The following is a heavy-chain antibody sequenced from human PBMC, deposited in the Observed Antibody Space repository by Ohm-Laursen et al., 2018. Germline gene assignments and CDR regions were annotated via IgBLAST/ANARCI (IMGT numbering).Heavy chain of an antibody. V-gene: IGHV1-2*02. CDR2: IKPNSGGT. CDR1: GGTFSTFA. Sequence: ASVKVSCKASGGTFSTFAFSWVRQAPGQGLEWMGWIKPNSGGTNYAQKFQGRVTMTRDTSISTAYMELSRLRSDDTAVYYCAGLRADYFDYWGQGTLVTVSS. CDR3: AGLRADYFDY. J-gene: IGHJ4*02.